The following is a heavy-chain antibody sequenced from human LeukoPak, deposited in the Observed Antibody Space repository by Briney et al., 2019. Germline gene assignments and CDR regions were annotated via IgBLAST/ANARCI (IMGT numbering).Heavy chain of an antibody. D-gene: IGHD3-3*01. J-gene: IGHJ4*02. CDR2: IGVGGTT. Sequence: GGSLRLSCAASGFTCSSYGMNWVRQAPGKGLEWVSGIGVGGTTYYADSVKGRFTISRDTPKNTLYLQMNSLRAEDTAVYYCAKTQGYHDCWGRGTLVTVSS. V-gene: IGHV3-23*01. CDR1: GFTCSSYG. CDR3: AKTQGYHDC.